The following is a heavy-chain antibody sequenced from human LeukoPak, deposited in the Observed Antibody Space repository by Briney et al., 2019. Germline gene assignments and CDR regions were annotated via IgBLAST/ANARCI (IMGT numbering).Heavy chain of an antibody. V-gene: IGHV3-23*01. D-gene: IGHD3-10*01. CDR3: AKMGPSTGSSYYYGSGVRTQDY. CDR2: VSKTGADS. J-gene: IGHJ4*02. CDR1: GFTFTTYG. Sequence: GGSLRLSCEASGFTFTTYGMAWVRQAPGKGLEWVASVSKTGADSYYADSVKGRFTISRDNSKNTLYLQMNSLRAEDTAVYYCAKMGPSTGSSYYYGSGVRTQDYWGQGTLVTVSS.